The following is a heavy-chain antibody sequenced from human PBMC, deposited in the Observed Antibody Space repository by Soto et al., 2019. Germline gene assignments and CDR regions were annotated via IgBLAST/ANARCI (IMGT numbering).Heavy chain of an antibody. V-gene: IGHV3-30-3*01. J-gene: IGHJ1*01. D-gene: IGHD6-19*01. Sequence: QVQLVESGGGVVQPGRSLRLSCAASGFSFSSYAMHWVRQAPGKGLEWVAVISYDGSNKYYADSVKGRFTISRDNSKNTLYLQMNSLRAEDTAVYYCARPSWGVAGFFLYFQHWAQGTLVTVSS. CDR3: ARPSWGVAGFFLYFQH. CDR2: ISYDGSNK. CDR1: GFSFSSYA.